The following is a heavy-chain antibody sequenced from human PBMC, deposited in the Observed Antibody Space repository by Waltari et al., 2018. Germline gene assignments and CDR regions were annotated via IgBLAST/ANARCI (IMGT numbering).Heavy chain of an antibody. V-gene: IGHV3-72*01. CDR1: GFTFSAHY. J-gene: IGHJ6*02. Sequence: EVQLVASGGDLVQPGGSLRLSFSGSGFTFSAHYIDWVRQAPGKGLEGLGLTRNKENSYSTVYAASVKGRFTISRDDSKNLAYLQMNSLGIDDTAIYYCVRSYTASPMDVWGQGTTVTVSS. D-gene: IGHD2-2*02. CDR3: VRSYTASPMDV. CDR2: TRNKENSYST.